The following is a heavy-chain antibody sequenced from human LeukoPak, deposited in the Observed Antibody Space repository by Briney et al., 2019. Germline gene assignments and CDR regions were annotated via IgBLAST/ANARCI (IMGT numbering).Heavy chain of an antibody. D-gene: IGHD5-18*01. CDR2: VYYSGST. Sequence: PSETLSLTCTVSGGSISTYYWSWIRQPPGKGLEWIGYVYYSGSTSYNPSLKSRVIISVDTSENEFSLNVSSVTAADTAVYYCARHYGYSYGPDYWGQGTLVTVSS. J-gene: IGHJ4*02. V-gene: IGHV4-59*08. CDR1: GGSISTYY. CDR3: ARHYGYSYGPDY.